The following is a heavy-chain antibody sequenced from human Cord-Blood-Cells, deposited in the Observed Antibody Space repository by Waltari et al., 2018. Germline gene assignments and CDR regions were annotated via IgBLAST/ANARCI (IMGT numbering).Heavy chain of an antibody. Sequence: QVQLVQSGAEVKKPGSSVKVSCKASGGTFSSYAISWVRQAPGQGLEWMGGIIPILVTANYAQKFQGRVTITADKSTSTAYMELSSLGSEDTAVYYCARDQEAAAFTPARYWGQGTLVTVSS. J-gene: IGHJ4*02. CDR1: GGTFSSYA. CDR2: IIPILVTA. V-gene: IGHV1-69*06. CDR3: ARDQEAAAFTPARY. D-gene: IGHD6-13*01.